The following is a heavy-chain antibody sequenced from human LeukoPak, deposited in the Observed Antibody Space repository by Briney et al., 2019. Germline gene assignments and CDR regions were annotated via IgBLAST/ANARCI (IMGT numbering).Heavy chain of an antibody. D-gene: IGHD6-19*01. J-gene: IGHJ4*02. V-gene: IGHV3-21*01. Sequence: PGGPLRLSCAASGFTFSSYIMNWVRQAPGKGLEWVSSISSSSSYIYYADSVKGRFTISRDNAKNSLYLQMNSLRAEDTAVYYCARGIVAVANRYYFDYWGQGTLVTVSS. CDR2: ISSSSSYI. CDR3: ARGIVAVANRYYFDY. CDR1: GFTFSSYI.